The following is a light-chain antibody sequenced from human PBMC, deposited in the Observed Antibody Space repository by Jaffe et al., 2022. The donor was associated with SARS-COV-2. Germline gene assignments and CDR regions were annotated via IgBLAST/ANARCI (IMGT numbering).Light chain of an antibody. CDR3: QQSGSSPYT. CDR2: AAS. J-gene: IGKJ2*01. V-gene: IGKV3-20*01. CDR1: QSVASIY. Sequence: IVLTQSPGTLSLSPGERATLSCRASQSVASIYLAWYQQKPAQAPRLLIYAASSRATGTPDRFTGSGSGTDFTLTINRLEPEDSAVYFCQQSGSSPYTFGQGTKLEIK.